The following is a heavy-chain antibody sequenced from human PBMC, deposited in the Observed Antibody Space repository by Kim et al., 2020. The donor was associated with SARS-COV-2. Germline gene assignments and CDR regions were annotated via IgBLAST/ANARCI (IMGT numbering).Heavy chain of an antibody. V-gene: IGHV3-21*01. Sequence: GGSLRLSCAASGFTFSSYSMNWVRQAPGKGLEWVSSISSSSSYIYYADSVKGRFTISRDNAKNSLYLQMNSLRAEDTAVYYCARDGVAVALQRREFDYWGQGTLVTVSS. D-gene: IGHD6-19*01. CDR2: ISSSSSYI. J-gene: IGHJ4*02. CDR1: GFTFSSYS. CDR3: ARDGVAVALQRREFDY.